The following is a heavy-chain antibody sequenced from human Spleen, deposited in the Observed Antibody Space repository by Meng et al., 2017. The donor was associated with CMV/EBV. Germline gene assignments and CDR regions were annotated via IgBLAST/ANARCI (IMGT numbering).Heavy chain of an antibody. Sequence: SVKVSCKASGGTFSSYAISWVRQAPGQGLEWMGGIIPIFGTANYAQTFQGRVTITTDESTSTAYLELSSLRSEDTAVYYCARERSSLTRDYYYGMDVWGQGTTVTVSS. CDR1: GGTFSSYA. CDR2: IIPIFGTA. V-gene: IGHV1-69*05. J-gene: IGHJ6*02. CDR3: ARERSSLTRDYYYGMDV. D-gene: IGHD6-13*01.